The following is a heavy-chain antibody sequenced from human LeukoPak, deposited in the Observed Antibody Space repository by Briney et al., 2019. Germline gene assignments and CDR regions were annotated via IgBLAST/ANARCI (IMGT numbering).Heavy chain of an antibody. D-gene: IGHD3-10*01. CDR3: ARHYYGSENYYFDF. Sequence: SETLSLTCAVYGGPFSGYYWSWIRQPPGKGLEWIGEINHSGSTNYNPSLKSRVTISVDTSKNQFSLKLSSVTAADTAVYYCARHYYGSENYYFDFWGQGTLVTVSS. CDR1: GGPFSGYY. CDR2: INHSGST. V-gene: IGHV4-34*01. J-gene: IGHJ4*02.